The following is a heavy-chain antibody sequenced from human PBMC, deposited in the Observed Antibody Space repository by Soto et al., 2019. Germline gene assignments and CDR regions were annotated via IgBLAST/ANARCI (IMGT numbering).Heavy chain of an antibody. CDR2: ISYDGTNQ. Sequence: QVQLVESGGGVVQPGRSLRLSCAASGFPFSSYGMHWVRQAPGKGLDWVALISYDGTNQYYADSVKGRFTAARDNYKTTMYLQMSSLSAEDTAVYYCAGSQYYFDYCGQGTLVSVSS. D-gene: IGHD2-15*01. CDR1: GFPFSSYG. V-gene: IGHV3-30*03. CDR3: AGSQYYFDY. J-gene: IGHJ4*02.